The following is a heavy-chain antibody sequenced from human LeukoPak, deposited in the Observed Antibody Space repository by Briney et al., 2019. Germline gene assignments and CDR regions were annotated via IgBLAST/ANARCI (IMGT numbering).Heavy chain of an antibody. V-gene: IGHV3-23*01. CDR1: GFTFSSYG. D-gene: IGHD1-26*01. CDR3: AKHTLYSGSPGRPFDH. J-gene: IGHJ4*02. Sequence: GGSLRLSCAASGFTFSSYGMHWVRQAPGKGLEWVSAISGSGGITYYADSVKGRFTISRDNSKNTLYLRMSSLRAEDAAVYYCAKHTLYSGSPGRPFDHWGQGTLVTVSS. CDR2: ISGSGGIT.